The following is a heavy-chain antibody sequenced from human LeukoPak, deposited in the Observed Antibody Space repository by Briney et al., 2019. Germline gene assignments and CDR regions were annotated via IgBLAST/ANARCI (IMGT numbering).Heavy chain of an antibody. V-gene: IGHV3-9*01. Sequence: PGGSLRLSCAASGFTFDDYAMHWVRQAPGKGLEWVSGISWNSGSIGYADSVKGRFTISRDNAKNSLYLQMNSLRAEDTAVYYCARVSGSGRYRDWGQGTLVTVSS. J-gene: IGHJ4*02. CDR2: ISWNSGSI. CDR1: GFTFDDYA. CDR3: ARVSGSGRYRD. D-gene: IGHD6-19*01.